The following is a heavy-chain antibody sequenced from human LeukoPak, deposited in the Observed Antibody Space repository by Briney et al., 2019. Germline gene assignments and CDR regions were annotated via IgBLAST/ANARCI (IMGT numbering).Heavy chain of an antibody. Sequence: SETLSLTCTVSGGSISSSSYYWGWIRQPPGKGLEWIGSIYYSGSTYYNPSLKSRVTISVDTSKNQFSLKLSSVTAADTAVYYCARVQQLEEFDYWGQGTLVTVSS. CDR3: ARVQQLEEFDY. V-gene: IGHV4-39*01. CDR1: GGSISSSSYY. CDR2: IYYSGST. D-gene: IGHD6-13*01. J-gene: IGHJ4*02.